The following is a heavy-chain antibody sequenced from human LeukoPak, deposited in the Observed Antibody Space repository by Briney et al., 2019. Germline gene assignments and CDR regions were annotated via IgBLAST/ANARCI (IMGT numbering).Heavy chain of an antibody. D-gene: IGHD3-22*01. CDR3: ATRTSHETYYYDSSGYADAFDI. V-gene: IGHV1-69*13. CDR1: GGTFSSYA. CDR2: IIPIFGTA. J-gene: IGHJ3*02. Sequence: GASVKVSCKASGGTFSSYAISWVRQAPGQGLEWMGGIIPIFGTANYAQKFQGRVTITADESTSTAYMELSSLRSEDTAVYYCATRTSHETYYYDSSGYADAFDIWGQGTMVTVSS.